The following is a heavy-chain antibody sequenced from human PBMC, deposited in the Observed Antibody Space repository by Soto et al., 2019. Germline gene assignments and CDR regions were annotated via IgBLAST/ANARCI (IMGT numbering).Heavy chain of an antibody. J-gene: IGHJ6*02. Sequence: QVQLVQSGAEVKKPGSSVKVSCKASGGTFSSYAISWVRQAPGQGLEWMGGIIPIFGTANYAQKFQGRVTITADESTSTAYMELSSLRSEDTAVYYCARDGAAGTPRLTQYYYYGMDVWGQGTTVTVSS. V-gene: IGHV1-69*12. CDR1: GGTFSSYA. CDR2: IIPIFGTA. CDR3: ARDGAAGTPRLTQYYYYGMDV. D-gene: IGHD6-13*01.